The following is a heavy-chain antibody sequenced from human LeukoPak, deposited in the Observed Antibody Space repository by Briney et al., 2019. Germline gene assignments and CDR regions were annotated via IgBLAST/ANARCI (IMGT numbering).Heavy chain of an antibody. Sequence: GGSLRLSCAGSGFTVSSNYMSWVRQAPGKGLEWASVIDSGGSTFYTDSVKGRFIISRDNSKNTLYLQMNSLRAEDTAVYYCATAPLSTRHSNIWEHDFWGQGTLVTVSS. D-gene: IGHD6-13*01. V-gene: IGHV3-66*01. CDR3: ATAPLSTRHSNIWEHDF. CDR2: IDSGGST. CDR1: GFTVSSNY. J-gene: IGHJ4*02.